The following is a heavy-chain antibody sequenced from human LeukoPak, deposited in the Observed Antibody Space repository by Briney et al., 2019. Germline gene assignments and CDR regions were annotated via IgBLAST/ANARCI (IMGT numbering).Heavy chain of an antibody. CDR1: GFTLSNYE. Sequence: GGSLRLSCAASGFTLSNYEMNWVRQAPGKGLEWVSYISSSGTIYYADSVKGRSTISRDNAKNSLSLQMNSLRAEDTAVYYCARQPLDVWGQGTAVTVSS. J-gene: IGHJ6*02. CDR3: ARQPLDV. CDR2: ISSSGTI. V-gene: IGHV3-48*03.